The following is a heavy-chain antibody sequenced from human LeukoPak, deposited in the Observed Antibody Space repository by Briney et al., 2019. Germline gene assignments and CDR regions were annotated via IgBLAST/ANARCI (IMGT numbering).Heavy chain of an antibody. CDR1: GNRFTSYW. CDR3: ARGAITVTTRPYYYYYMDV. J-gene: IGHJ6*03. Sequence: GGALEISLYGPGNRFTSYWIGWVRLLPGKGLEWMGINYHGDSDTRYSPFFQGQVTISAHQSISTAYLQWSSLKASDTPMYYCARGAITVTTRPYYYYYMDVWGKGTTGTVSS. CDR2: NYHGDSDT. D-gene: IGHD4-11*01. V-gene: IGHV5-51*01.